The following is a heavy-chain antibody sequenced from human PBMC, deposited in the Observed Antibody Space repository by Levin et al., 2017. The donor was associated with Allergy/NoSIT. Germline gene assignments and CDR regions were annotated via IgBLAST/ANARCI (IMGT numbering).Heavy chain of an antibody. Sequence: GGSLRLSCSASGFTFSSYTMHWVRQAPGKGLEYVSGTSSNGGTTYYADFVKGRFTISRDNSMDTLYLQMSSLRAEDTAVYYCVKKGGIGSGSSTGWFDPWGQGTLVTVSS. V-gene: IGHV3-64D*06. CDR2: TSSNGGTT. J-gene: IGHJ5*02. CDR3: VKKGGIGSGSSTGWFDP. CDR1: GFTFSSYT. D-gene: IGHD3-10*01.